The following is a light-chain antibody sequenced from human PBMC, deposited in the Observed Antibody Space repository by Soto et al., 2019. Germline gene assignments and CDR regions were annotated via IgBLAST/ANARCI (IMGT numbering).Light chain of an antibody. V-gene: IGKV3-15*01. J-gene: IGKJ1*01. CDR3: QQYNDWPWT. CDR1: QSINSN. CDR2: AAS. Sequence: EIVMTQSPATLSVSPGERATLSCRASQSINSNLAWYQQKPGLAPRLLFYAASTRATGIPARFSGSGSGTEFTLTISSLQSEEFAGYYCQQYNDWPWTLGQGTKVEIK.